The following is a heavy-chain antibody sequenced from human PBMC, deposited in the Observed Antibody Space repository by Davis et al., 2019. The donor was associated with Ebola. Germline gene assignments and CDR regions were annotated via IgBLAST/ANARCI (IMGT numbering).Heavy chain of an antibody. D-gene: IGHD1-26*01. V-gene: IGHV3-7*03. CDR1: GFTFSNAW. CDR2: IKQDGSEK. Sequence: GESLKISCAASGFTFSNAWMSWVRQAPGKGLEWVANIKQDGSEKYYVDSVKGRFTISRDNAKNSLYRQMNSLRAEDTAVYYCARGGGSYWGQGTLVTVSS. CDR3: ARGGGSY. J-gene: IGHJ4*02.